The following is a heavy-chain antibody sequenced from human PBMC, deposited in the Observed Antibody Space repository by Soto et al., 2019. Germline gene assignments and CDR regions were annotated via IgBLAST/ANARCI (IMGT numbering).Heavy chain of an antibody. Sequence: PSETLSLTCTVSGGSISSYYWSWIRQPPGKGLEWIGYIYYSGSTNYNPSLKSRVTISVDTPKNQFSLKLSSVTAADTAVYYCARVPRSVYYDSSGYLDYWGQGTLVTVS. CDR3: ARVPRSVYYDSSGYLDY. J-gene: IGHJ4*02. V-gene: IGHV4-59*01. CDR2: IYYSGST. CDR1: GGSISSYY. D-gene: IGHD3-22*01.